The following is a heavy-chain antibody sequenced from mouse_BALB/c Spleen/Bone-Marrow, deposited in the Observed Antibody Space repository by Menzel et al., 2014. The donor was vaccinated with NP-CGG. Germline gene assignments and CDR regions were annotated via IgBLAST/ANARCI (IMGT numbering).Heavy chain of an antibody. V-gene: IGHV14-3*02. CDR1: GFNIKDTY. J-gene: IGHJ2*01. Sequence: DVHLVESGAELVKPGASVKLSCTASGFNIKDTYMHWVKQRPEQGLEWIGRTDPANGNTKYDPKFQGKATITADTSSNTAYLQLSSLTSEDTAVYYCARYRLGTYFDYWGQGTTLTVSS. CDR2: TDPANGNT. D-gene: IGHD1-2*01. CDR3: ARYRLGTYFDY.